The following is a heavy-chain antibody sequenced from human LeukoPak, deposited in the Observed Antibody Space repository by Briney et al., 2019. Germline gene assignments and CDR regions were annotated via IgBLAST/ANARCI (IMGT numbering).Heavy chain of an antibody. CDR1: GYTFTSYY. D-gene: IGHD2-21*02. Sequence: ASVKVSCKASGYTFTSYYMHWVRQAPGQGLEWMGIINPSGGSTSYAQKFQGRVTMTRDMSTSTVYMELSSLRSEDTAVYYCARGNYVYCGGDCSRGAFDIWGQGTMVTVSS. V-gene: IGHV1-46*01. CDR2: INPSGGST. CDR3: ARGNYVYCGGDCSRGAFDI. J-gene: IGHJ3*02.